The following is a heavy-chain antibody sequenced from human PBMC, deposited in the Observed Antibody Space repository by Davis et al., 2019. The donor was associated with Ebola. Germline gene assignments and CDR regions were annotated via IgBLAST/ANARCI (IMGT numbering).Heavy chain of an antibody. CDR2: ISSSSSTI. CDR1: GFTFSSYS. D-gene: IGHD3-3*01. V-gene: IGHV3-48*02. Sequence: GESLKISCAASGFTFSSYSMNWVRQAPGKGLEWVSYISSSSSTIYYADSVKGRFTISRDNAKNSLYLQLDSLRDEDTAVYYCARWGLRGNYDSWSGSDYYFDYWGQGTLVTVSS. CDR3: ARWGLRGNYDSWSGSDYYFDY. J-gene: IGHJ4*02.